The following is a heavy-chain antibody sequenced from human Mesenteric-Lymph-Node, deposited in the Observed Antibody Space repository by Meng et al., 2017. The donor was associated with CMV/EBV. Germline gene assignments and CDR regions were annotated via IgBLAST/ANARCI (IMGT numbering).Heavy chain of an antibody. CDR3: ARVGTWRQPLGY. V-gene: IGHV4-59*12. J-gene: IGHJ4*02. D-gene: IGHD5-18*01. CDR2: IYYSGST. Sequence: SETLSLTCTVSGGSISSYYWSWIRQPPGKGLEWIGYIYYSGSTNYNPSPKSRVTISVETSKNEFSLKLSSVTAADTAVYYCARVGTWRQPLGYWGQGTLVTVSS. CDR1: GGSISSYY.